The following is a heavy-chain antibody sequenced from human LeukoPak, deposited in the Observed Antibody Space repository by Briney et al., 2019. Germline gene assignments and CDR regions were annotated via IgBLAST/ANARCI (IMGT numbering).Heavy chain of an antibody. D-gene: IGHD1-26*01. V-gene: IGHV4-59*01. J-gene: IGHJ5*02. CDR3: ARGGIVGSRTNWFDP. CDR2: IYYSGNT. Sequence: SETLSLTCTVSGASISTYYWIWIRQPPGKGLEWIGFIYYSGNTNYNPSLKSRVTISVDTSKNQFSLKLISVTAADTAVYYCARGGIVGSRTNWFDPWGQGILVTVSS. CDR1: GASISTYY.